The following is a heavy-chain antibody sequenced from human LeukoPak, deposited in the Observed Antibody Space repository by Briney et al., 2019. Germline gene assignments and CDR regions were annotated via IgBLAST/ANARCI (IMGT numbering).Heavy chain of an antibody. CDR1: GGSISSGGYY. CDR3: ARATYRSSWYNWFDP. Sequence: PSETLSLTCTVSGGSISSGGYYWCWIRQHPGKGLEWIGYIYYSGSTYYNPSLKSRVTISVDTSKNQFSLKLSSVTAADTAVYYCARATYRSSWYNWFDPWGQGTLVTVSS. J-gene: IGHJ5*02. D-gene: IGHD6-13*01. CDR2: IYYSGST. V-gene: IGHV4-31*03.